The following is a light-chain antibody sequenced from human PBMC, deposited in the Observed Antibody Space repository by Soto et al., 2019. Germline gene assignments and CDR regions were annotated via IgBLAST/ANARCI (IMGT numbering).Light chain of an antibody. CDR1: QTLRRTY. CDR3: HQYDNAPQT. J-gene: IGKJ2*01. V-gene: IGKV3-20*01. CDR2: GAS. Sequence: DIVMTQSPDSLAVSLGERATLNCRASQTLRRTYIAWYQQKPGQAHRVLIYGASKRATGIPDRFSGSGSGTDFSLTISRLEPEEFAVYYCHQYDNAPQTYGQGTKVDIK.